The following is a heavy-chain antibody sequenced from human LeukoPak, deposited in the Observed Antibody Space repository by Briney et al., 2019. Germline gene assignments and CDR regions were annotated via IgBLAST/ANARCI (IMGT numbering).Heavy chain of an antibody. CDR3: ARGGSGWT. J-gene: IGHJ5*02. V-gene: IGHV3-7*01. CDR1: GLTFSSYW. D-gene: IGHD6-19*01. CDR2: IKQDGSEK. Sequence: GGSLRLSCAASGLTFSSYWMSWVRQAPGKGLEWVADIKQDGSEKYYVDSVKGRFTISRDNAKNSLYLQTNSLRAEDTAVYYCARGGSGWTWGQGTLVTVSS.